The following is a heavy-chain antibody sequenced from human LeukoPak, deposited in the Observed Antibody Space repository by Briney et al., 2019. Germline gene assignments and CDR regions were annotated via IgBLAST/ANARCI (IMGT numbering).Heavy chain of an antibody. J-gene: IGHJ6*03. Sequence: SETLSLTCTVSGGSISSGDYYWSWIRQPPGKGLEWIGYIYYSGSTYYNPSLKSRVTISVDTSKNQFSLKLSSVTAADTAVYYCARLKDYYYYMDVWGKGTTVTVSS. CDR3: ARLKDYYYYMDV. CDR2: IYYSGST. V-gene: IGHV4-30-4*08. CDR1: GGSISSGDYY.